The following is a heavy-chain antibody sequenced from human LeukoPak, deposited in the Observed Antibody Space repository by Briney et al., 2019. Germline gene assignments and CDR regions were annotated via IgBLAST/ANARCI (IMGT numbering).Heavy chain of an antibody. CDR1: GFTFNNYA. CDR2: IKQDGSKK. V-gene: IGHV3-7*04. Sequence: QSGGSLRLSCEVSGFTFNNYAMTWVRQAPGKGLEWVANIKQDGSKKSYVDSVKGRFTISRDNAKNSLYLQMNSLRAEDTAIYYCTRVGYIDEGIDYWGQGTLVTVSS. J-gene: IGHJ4*02. CDR3: TRVGYIDEGIDY. D-gene: IGHD5-24*01.